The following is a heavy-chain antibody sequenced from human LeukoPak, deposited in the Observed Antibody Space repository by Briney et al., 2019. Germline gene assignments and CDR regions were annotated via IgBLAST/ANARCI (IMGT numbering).Heavy chain of an antibody. CDR2: IYGSGYT. CDR1: GGSISGWY. Sequence: ASETLSLTCTVSGGSISGWYWSWIRQPPGKGLEWIGYIYGSGYTNYNPSLKSRVTMSIDTSKNHFSLKLTSVTAADTATYYCARETSLAGFASGLGFNYWGQGILVTVSS. CDR3: ARETSLAGFASGLGFNY. J-gene: IGHJ4*02. D-gene: IGHD6-19*01. V-gene: IGHV4-59*01.